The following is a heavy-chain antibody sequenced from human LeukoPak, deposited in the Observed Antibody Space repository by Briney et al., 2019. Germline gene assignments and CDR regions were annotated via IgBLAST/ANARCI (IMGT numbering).Heavy chain of an antibody. CDR2: INPNSGGT. CDR1: GYTFTGYY. CDR3: ARRRGCSYGYDY. Sequence: AASVKVSCKASGYTFTGYYMHWMRQAPGQGLEWMGWINPNSGGTNYAQKFQGRVTMTRDTSISTAYMELSRLRSDDTAVYYCARRRGCSYGYDYWGQGTLVTVSS. V-gene: IGHV1-2*02. D-gene: IGHD5-18*01. J-gene: IGHJ4*02.